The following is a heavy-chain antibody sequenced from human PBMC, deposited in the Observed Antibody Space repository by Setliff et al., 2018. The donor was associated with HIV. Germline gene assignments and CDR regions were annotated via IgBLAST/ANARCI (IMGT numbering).Heavy chain of an antibody. D-gene: IGHD5-12*01. Sequence: SETLSLTCTVSGGSISSNSYYWGWIRQPPGKGLEWIGSIYYSGSTYYNPSLKSRVTISVDTSKNQFSLKLSSVTAADTAVYYCARQGGYSGYGFYYYYYYMDVWGEGTTVTVSS. CDR3: ARQGGYSGYGFYYYYYYMDV. CDR2: IYYSGST. CDR1: GGSISSNSYY. V-gene: IGHV4-39*01. J-gene: IGHJ6*03.